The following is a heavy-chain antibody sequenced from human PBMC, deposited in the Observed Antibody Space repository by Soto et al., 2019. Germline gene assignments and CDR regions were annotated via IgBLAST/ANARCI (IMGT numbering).Heavy chain of an antibody. CDR2: ISWNSGSR. CDR1: GFTFDDYA. V-gene: IGHV3-9*01. CDR3: TKARGLTGAKFDS. J-gene: IGHJ4*02. D-gene: IGHD3-10*01. Sequence: EVQLVESGGGLVQPGRSLRLSCAASGFTFDDYAMHWVRQAPGKGLEWVSGISWNSGSRGYADSVMGRFTISRDNAKNSLSLQMNSLRTEDTALYYCTKARGLTGAKFDSWGQGTLVIVSS.